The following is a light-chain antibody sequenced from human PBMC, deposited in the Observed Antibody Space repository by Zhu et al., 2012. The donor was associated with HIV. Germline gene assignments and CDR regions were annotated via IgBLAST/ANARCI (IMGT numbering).Light chain of an antibody. V-gene: IGKV3D-20*02. CDR2: GAS. Sequence: EIVLTQSPGTLSLSPGERATLSCRASQSVSSSYLAWYQQKPGQAPRLLIYGASKRVTGIPDRFSGSGSGTDFTLTISSLEPEDFAVYYCQQRGNWVGPLIFGGGTKVEI. CDR3: QQRGNWVGPLI. J-gene: IGKJ4*01. CDR1: QSVSSSY.